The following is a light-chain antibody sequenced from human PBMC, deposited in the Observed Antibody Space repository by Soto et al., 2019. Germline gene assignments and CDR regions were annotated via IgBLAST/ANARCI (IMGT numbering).Light chain of an antibody. CDR2: GAS. CDR3: QQYNFWPT. CDR1: QRIGSN. Sequence: EIVMTQSPATLSVSPGETATLSCRASQRIGSNLAWYQQKPGQAPSLLIYGASPRATGVPVRFSGSGSGTEFTLTISSLQSEDIAVYYCQQYNFWPTFGQGTKVEIK. J-gene: IGKJ1*01. V-gene: IGKV3-15*01.